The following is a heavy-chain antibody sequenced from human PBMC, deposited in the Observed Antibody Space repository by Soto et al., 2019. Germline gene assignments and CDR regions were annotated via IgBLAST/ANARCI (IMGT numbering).Heavy chain of an antibody. D-gene: IGHD6-13*01. V-gene: IGHV1-18*01. CDR3: ARDEWQQLQLLSY. J-gene: IGHJ4*02. CDR1: GYTFINYG. CDR2: ISGYNGNT. Sequence: GASVKVSCKASGYTFINYGINWVRQAPGQGLEWMGWISGYNGNTNYAQKLQGRVTMTTDKSTNTAYMELRSLRSDDTAVYFCARDEWQQLQLLSYWGQGPLVTVSS.